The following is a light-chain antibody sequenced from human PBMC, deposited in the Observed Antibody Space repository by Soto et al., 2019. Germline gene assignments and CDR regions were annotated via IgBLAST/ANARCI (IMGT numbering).Light chain of an antibody. CDR2: DDN. J-gene: IGLJ1*01. CDR3: GSWDSSLSAYV. V-gene: IGLV1-51*01. Sequence: QSVMTQPPSVSAAQGQKVTISCSGTSSKIGGNSLSWYQQLPGTAPKLLIYDDNKRPSGIPDRFSGSKSGTSAPLGITGFQTGDEADYYCGSWDSSLSAYVFGTGTKVTVL. CDR1: SSKIGGNS.